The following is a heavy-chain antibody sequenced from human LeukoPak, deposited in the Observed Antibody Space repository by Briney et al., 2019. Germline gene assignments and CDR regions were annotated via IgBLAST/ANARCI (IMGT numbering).Heavy chain of an antibody. CDR1: GGPFSGYY. Sequence: SETLSLTCAVYGGPFSGYYWSWIRQPPGKGLEWIGEINHSGSTNYNPSLKSRVTISVDTSKNQFSLKLSSVTAADTAVYYCARNVGYCSSTSCPSSWGQGTLVTVSS. CDR2: INHSGST. D-gene: IGHD2-2*01. CDR3: ARNVGYCSSTSCPSS. V-gene: IGHV4-34*01. J-gene: IGHJ5*02.